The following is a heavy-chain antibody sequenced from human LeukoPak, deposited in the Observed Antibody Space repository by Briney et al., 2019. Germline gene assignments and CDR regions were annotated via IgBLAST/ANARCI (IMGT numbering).Heavy chain of an antibody. CDR2: ISAYNGNT. D-gene: IGHD2-21*02. Sequence: PQASVKVPCKASGYTFTSCGISWVRQAPGQGLEWMGWISAYNGNTNYAQKLQGRVTMTTDTSTSTAYMELRSLRSDDTAVYYCARDQPCGGACYSAVEYFQHWGQGTLVTVSS. CDR1: GYTFTSCG. J-gene: IGHJ1*01. CDR3: ARDQPCGGACYSAVEYFQH. V-gene: IGHV1-18*01.